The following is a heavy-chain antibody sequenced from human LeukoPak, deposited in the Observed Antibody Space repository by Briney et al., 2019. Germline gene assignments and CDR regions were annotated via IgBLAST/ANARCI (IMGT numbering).Heavy chain of an antibody. J-gene: IGHJ5*02. CDR1: GGSFSGYY. V-gene: IGHV4-34*01. D-gene: IGHD3-9*01. Sequence: SETLSLTCAVYGGSFSGYYWSWIRQPPGKGLEWIGEINHSGSTNYNPSLKSRVTISVDTSKNQFSLKLSSVTAADTAVYYCAGTYYDILTGYFNWFDPWGQGTLVTVSS. CDR2: INHSGST. CDR3: AGTYYDILTGYFNWFDP.